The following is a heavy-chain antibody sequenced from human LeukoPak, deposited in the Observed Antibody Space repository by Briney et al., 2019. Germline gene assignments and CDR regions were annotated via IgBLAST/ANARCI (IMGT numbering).Heavy chain of an antibody. V-gene: IGHV1-69*01. CDR1: GGTFSSYA. CDR3: ARVAGDYGDPRRAGYFDY. CDR2: IIPIFGTA. Sequence: SVKVSCKASGGTFSSYAISWVRQAPGQGLEWMGGIIPIFGTANYAQKFQGGVTITADESTSTAYMELSSLISEDTAVYYCARVAGDYGDPRRAGYFDYWGQGTLVTVSS. J-gene: IGHJ4*02. D-gene: IGHD4-17*01.